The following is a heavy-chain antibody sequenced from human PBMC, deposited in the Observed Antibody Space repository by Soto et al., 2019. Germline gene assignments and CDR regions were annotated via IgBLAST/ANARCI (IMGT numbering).Heavy chain of an antibody. V-gene: IGHV4-59*01. J-gene: IGHJ4*02. CDR3: SYGDSPGPIDH. CDR2: IHNGERT. CDR1: GASIRSYY. Sequence: KASETLSLTCSVSGASIRSYYWSWFRQAPGKGLEYIGYIHNGERTNYNPSLESRVTISADTSKNQFSLRLSSVTAADTAMYYCSYGDSPGPIDHWGQGTLVTVSS. D-gene: IGHD4-17*01.